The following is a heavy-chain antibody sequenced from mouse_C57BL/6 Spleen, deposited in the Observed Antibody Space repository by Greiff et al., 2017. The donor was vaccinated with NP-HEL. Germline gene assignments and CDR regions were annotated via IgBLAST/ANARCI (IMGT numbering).Heavy chain of an antibody. V-gene: IGHV1-55*01. CDR3: ARCTVVAMGYFDY. CDR1: GYTFTSYW. Sequence: QVQLQQPGAELVKPGASVKMSCKASGYTFTSYWITWVKQRPGQGLEWIGDIYPGSGSTNYNEKFKGKATLTVDTSSSTAYMQLSSLTSEDSAVYYCARCTVVAMGYFDYWGQGTTLTVSS. CDR2: IYPGSGST. D-gene: IGHD1-1*01. J-gene: IGHJ2*01.